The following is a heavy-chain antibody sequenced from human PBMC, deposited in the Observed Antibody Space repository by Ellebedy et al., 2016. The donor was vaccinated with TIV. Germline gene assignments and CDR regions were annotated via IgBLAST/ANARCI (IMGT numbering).Heavy chain of an antibody. CDR2: INPSGGST. V-gene: IGHV1-46*01. D-gene: IGHD2-15*01. CDR1: GYTFTDYY. J-gene: IGHJ4*02. CDR3: ARVGLRSQTFDY. Sequence: AASVQVSCKASGYTFTDYYMHWVRQAPGQGLEWMGIINPSGGSTSYAQKFQGRVTMTSDTSTSTVYMELSSLRSEDTAVYYCARVGLRSQTFDYWGQGTLVTVSS.